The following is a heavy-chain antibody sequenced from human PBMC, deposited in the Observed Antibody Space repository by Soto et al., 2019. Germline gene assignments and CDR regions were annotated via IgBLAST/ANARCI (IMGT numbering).Heavy chain of an antibody. CDR3: AKTPRQWLVYFDY. J-gene: IGHJ4*02. V-gene: IGHV3-23*01. D-gene: IGHD6-19*01. CDR2: ISGSGGTT. Sequence: EVQLLESGGGLVQPGGSLRLSCAASGFTFSNYAIAWVRQAPGKGLEWVSGISGSGGTTYYADSVKGRFTISRDNSKDTLHLEMTSLRAKDTAVYYCAKTPRQWLVYFDYWGQGALVTVSS. CDR1: GFTFSNYA.